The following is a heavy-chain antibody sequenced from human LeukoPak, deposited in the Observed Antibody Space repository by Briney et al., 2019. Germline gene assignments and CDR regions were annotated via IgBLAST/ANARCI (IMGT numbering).Heavy chain of an antibody. V-gene: IGHV4-59*08. CDR2: IYYSGST. J-gene: IGHJ4*02. CDR1: GGSISSYY. CDR3: ARGRYYDSSGYKRPFDY. Sequence: SETLSLTCTVSGGSISSYYWSWIRQPPGKGLEWIGYIYYSGSTNYNPSLKSRVTISVDTSKNQFSLKLSSVTAADTAVYYCARGRYYDSSGYKRPFDYWGQGTLVTVSS. D-gene: IGHD3-22*01.